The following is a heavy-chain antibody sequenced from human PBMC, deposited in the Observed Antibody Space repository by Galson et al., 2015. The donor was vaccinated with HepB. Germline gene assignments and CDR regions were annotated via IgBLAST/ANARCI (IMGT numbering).Heavy chain of an antibody. CDR3: ARAYYYDSTSPTWGEHDAFDI. CDR1: GGSISSYY. CDR2: IYYSGST. V-gene: IGHV4-59*01. Sequence: QVQLQESGPGLVKPSETLSLTCTVSGGSISSYYWSWIRQPPGKGLEWIGYIYYSGSTNYNPSLKSRVTISVDTSKNQFSLKLSSVTAADTAVYYCARAYYYDSTSPTWGEHDAFDIWGQGTMVTVSS. D-gene: IGHD3-22*01. J-gene: IGHJ3*02.